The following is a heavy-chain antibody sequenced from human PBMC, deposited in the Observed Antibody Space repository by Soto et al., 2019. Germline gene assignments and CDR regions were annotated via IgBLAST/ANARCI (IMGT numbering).Heavy chain of an antibody. CDR3: AASCVCCGGFNYYGMDV. CDR1: GGSISSGGYY. CDR2: IYYSGST. V-gene: IGHV4-31*03. Sequence: QVHLQESGPGLVKPSQTLSLTCTVSGGSISSGGYYWSWIRQHPGKGLEGIGYIYYSGSTYYNPYLNSRVHISVDTSKNQFSLKLSSVTAADTAVYYCAASCVCCGGFNYYGMDVWGQGTTVTVSS. J-gene: IGHJ6*02. D-gene: IGHD2-21*01.